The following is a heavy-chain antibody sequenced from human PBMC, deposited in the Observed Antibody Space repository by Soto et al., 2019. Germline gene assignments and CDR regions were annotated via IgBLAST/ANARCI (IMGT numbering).Heavy chain of an antibody. D-gene: IGHD1-26*01. CDR1: GYTFTNYG. J-gene: IGHJ5*02. Sequence: GASVKVSCKASGYTFTNYGITWVRQAPRQGLEWMGWISAYNGNTNYAQKLQGRVTMTTDTSTSTAYMELKSLRSDDTAVYYCARIVGADRRWFDPWGQGTLVTVSS. CDR3: ARIVGADRRWFDP. V-gene: IGHV1-18*01. CDR2: ISAYNGNT.